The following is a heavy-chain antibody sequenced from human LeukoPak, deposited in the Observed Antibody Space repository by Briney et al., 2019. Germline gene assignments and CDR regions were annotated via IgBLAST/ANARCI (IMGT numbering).Heavy chain of an antibody. CDR3: AIESIEGYYYYGMDV. CDR2: IYSGGST. J-gene: IGHJ6*02. D-gene: IGHD6-6*01. CDR1: GFTVSSNY. Sequence: PGGSLRLSCAASGFTVSSNYMSWVRQAPGKGLEWVSVIYSGGSTYYADSVKGRFTISRDNSKNTLYLQMNSLRAEDTAVYYCAIESIEGYYYYGMDVWGQGTTVTVSS. V-gene: IGHV3-66*01.